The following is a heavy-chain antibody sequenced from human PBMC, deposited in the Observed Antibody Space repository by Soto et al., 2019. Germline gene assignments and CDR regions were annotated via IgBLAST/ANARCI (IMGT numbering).Heavy chain of an antibody. Sequence: SETLSLTCTVSGGSISSGGYYWSWIRQHPGKGLEWIGYIYYSGSTYYNPSLKSRVTILVDTSKNQFSLKLSSVTAADTAVYYCARAHYYHNQAAYWGQGTLVTVSS. D-gene: IGHD3-22*01. CDR1: GGSISSGGYY. V-gene: IGHV4-31*03. CDR2: IYYSGST. CDR3: ARAHYYHNQAAY. J-gene: IGHJ4*02.